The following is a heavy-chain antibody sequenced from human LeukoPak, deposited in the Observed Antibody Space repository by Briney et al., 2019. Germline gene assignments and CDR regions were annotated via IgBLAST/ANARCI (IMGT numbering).Heavy chain of an antibody. D-gene: IGHD1-26*01. J-gene: IGHJ4*02. CDR2: IRSKANSYAT. CDR3: TRGGSQGDFDY. CDR1: GFTFSSYA. Sequence: TGGSLRLSCAASGFTFSSYAMHWVRQASGKGLEWVGRIRSKANSYATAYAASVKGRFTISRDDSKNTAYLQMNSLKTEDTAVYYCTRGGSQGDFDYWGQGTLVTVSS. V-gene: IGHV3-73*01.